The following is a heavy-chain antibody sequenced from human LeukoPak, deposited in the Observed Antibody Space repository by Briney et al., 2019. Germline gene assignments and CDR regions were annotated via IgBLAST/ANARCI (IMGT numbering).Heavy chain of an antibody. J-gene: IGHJ4*02. CDR3: ARERVTSRWLAPLIDY. D-gene: IGHD5-24*01. Sequence: ASVKVSCKASGYTFTSYGISWVRQAPGQGLEGMGWISAYNGNTNYAQKLQGRVTMTTDTSTSTAYMELRSLRSDDTAVYYCARERVTSRWLAPLIDYWGQGTLVTVSS. V-gene: IGHV1-18*04. CDR2: ISAYNGNT. CDR1: GYTFTSYG.